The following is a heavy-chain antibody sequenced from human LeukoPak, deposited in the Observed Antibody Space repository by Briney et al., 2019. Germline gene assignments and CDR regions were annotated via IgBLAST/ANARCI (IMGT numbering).Heavy chain of an antibody. V-gene: IGHV4-38-2*01. CDR2: IYHSGST. CDR3: ARHVACSGGSCYWFDP. J-gene: IGHJ5*02. D-gene: IGHD2-15*01. CDR1: GYSISSGYY. Sequence: TSETLSLTCAVSGYSISSGYYWGWIRQPPGRGLEWIGSIYHSGSTYYNPSLKSRVTISVDTSKNQFSLKLSSVTAADTAVYCCARHVACSGGSCYWFDPWGQGTLVTVSS.